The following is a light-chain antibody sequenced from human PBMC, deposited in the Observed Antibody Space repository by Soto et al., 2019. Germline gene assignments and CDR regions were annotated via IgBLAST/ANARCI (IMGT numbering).Light chain of an antibody. V-gene: IGKV2-28*01. CDR1: QSLLHRNGYNY. J-gene: IGKJ2*01. Sequence: DIVMTQSPLSLPVTPGEPASISCRSSQSLLHRNGYNYLDWYLQRPGQSPQLLIYLGSNRASGGPDRFSGSGSGRYFTLKISRVEAADVVVYYCLQALQSPLFTFGQGTRLEIK. CDR3: LQALQSPLFT. CDR2: LGS.